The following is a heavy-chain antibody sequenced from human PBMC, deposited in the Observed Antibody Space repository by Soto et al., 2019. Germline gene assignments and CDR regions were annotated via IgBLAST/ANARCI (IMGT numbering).Heavy chain of an antibody. D-gene: IGHD2-15*01. V-gene: IGHV3-13*04. CDR2: IGISGDT. J-gene: IGHJ4*02. CDR3: ARGQEVGAHFFDS. CDR1: GFTFSKFD. Sequence: GGSLRLSCEASGFTFSKFDMHWVRQPPGKGLEWVSTIGISGDTYYAVSVKGRFTISRDNAKNSLSLQMNSLRAGDTALYFCARGQEVGAHFFDSWGQGTQVTVSS.